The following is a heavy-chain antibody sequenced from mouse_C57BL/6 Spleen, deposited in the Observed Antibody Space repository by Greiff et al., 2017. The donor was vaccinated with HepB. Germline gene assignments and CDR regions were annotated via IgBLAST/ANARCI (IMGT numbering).Heavy chain of an antibody. CDR1: GYTFTSYW. D-gene: IGHD2-1*01. J-gene: IGHJ3*01. V-gene: IGHV1-50*01. CDR2: IDPSDSYT. CDR3: ARGYGNPFAY. Sequence: VQLQQPGAELVKPGASVKLSCKASGYTFTSYWMQWVKQRPGQGLEWIGEIDPSDSYTNYNQKFKGKATLTVDTSSSTAYMQLSSLTSEDSAVYYCARGYGNPFAYWGQGTLVTVSA.